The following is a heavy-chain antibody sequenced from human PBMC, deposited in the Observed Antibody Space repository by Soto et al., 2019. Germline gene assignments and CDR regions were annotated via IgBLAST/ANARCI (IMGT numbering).Heavy chain of an antibody. J-gene: IGHJ3*02. Sequence: ASVKVSCKASGYTFTSYDINWVRQATGQGLEWMGWMNPNSGNTGYAQKFQGRVTMTRNTSISTAYMELSSLRSEDTAVYYCARGHPRYCSGGSCYEPEDAFDIWGQGTMVTVSS. CDR2: MNPNSGNT. CDR1: GYTFTSYD. CDR3: ARGHPRYCSGGSCYEPEDAFDI. V-gene: IGHV1-8*01. D-gene: IGHD2-15*01.